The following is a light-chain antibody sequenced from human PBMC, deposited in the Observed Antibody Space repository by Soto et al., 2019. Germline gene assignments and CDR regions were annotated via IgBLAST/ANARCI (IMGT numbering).Light chain of an antibody. Sequence: QSVLTQPPSVSGAPGQRITISCTGSRSNIGAGYEVHWYQQLPGTAPKLLIYSDNQRPSGVPDRFSGSKSGTSASLAISGLRSEDEADYYCAAWDDRLSGYGFGGGTKLTVL. CDR1: RSNIGAGYE. V-gene: IGLV1-40*01. CDR3: AAWDDRLSGYG. CDR2: SDN. J-gene: IGLJ1*01.